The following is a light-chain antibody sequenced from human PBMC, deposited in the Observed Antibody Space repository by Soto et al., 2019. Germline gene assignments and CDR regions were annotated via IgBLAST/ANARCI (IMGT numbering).Light chain of an antibody. CDR1: QSISTW. J-gene: IGKJ1*01. V-gene: IGKV1-5*03. Sequence: DIQMTQSPSTLSASVGDRVTITCRANQSISTWLAWYQQEPGKAPKLLIYKASHLDSGVPSRFGGSGSGTEFNLSISSLQPDDFATYYCQQYNSYSRTFGQGTKVDIK. CDR3: QQYNSYSRT. CDR2: KAS.